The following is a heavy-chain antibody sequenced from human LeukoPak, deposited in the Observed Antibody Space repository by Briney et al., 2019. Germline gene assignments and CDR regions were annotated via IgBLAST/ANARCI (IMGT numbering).Heavy chain of an antibody. CDR2: ISGSGDST. J-gene: IGHJ4*02. CDR3: AKALLGYFYGSGNHYRALDY. V-gene: IGHV3-23*01. D-gene: IGHD3-10*01. Sequence: GGSLRLSCAASGFTFSSYAMSWVRQVPGRGLEWVSAISGSGDSTYYADSVKDRFTISRDNSKNTLSLQMNSLRTEDTGVYYCAKALLGYFYGSGNHYRALDYWGQGTLVTVFS. CDR1: GFTFSSYA.